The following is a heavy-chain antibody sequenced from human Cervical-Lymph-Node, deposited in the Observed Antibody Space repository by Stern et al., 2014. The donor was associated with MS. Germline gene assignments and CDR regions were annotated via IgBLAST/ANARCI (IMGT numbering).Heavy chain of an antibody. V-gene: IGHV5-51*01. J-gene: IGHJ4*02. CDR1: GYSFTSYW. D-gene: IGHD6-19*01. CDR3: ANAFKGSGWIFDH. Sequence: EVQLEESGAEVKKPGESLKISCKGSGYSFTSYWIGWVRQMPGKGLEWMGIIYPGDSDTRYSPSFQGQVTIPVDKSISTAYLQWSSLKASDTAIYYCANAFKGSGWIFDHWGQGTLVTVSS. CDR2: IYPGDSDT.